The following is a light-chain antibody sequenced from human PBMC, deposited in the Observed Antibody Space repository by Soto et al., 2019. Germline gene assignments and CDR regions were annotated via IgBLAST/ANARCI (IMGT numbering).Light chain of an antibody. CDR3: CSYAGSSTLI. V-gene: IGLV2-23*01. J-gene: IGLJ2*01. Sequence: QSALTQPASVSGSPGQSITISCTGTSSDLGSYKLVSWYQHHPGKAPKLMIYEGSKRPSGVSNRFSGSKSGNTASLTISGLQAEDEADYYCCSYAGSSTLIFGGGTKVTVL. CDR2: EGS. CDR1: SSDLGSYKL.